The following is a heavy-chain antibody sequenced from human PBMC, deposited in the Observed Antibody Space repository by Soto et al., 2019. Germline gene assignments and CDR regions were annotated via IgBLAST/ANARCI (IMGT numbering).Heavy chain of an antibody. Sequence: PSETLSLTCTVSGGSTSSGGYSWSWIRQPPGKGLEWIGYIYHSVSTYYNPSLKSRVTISVDRSKNQFSLKLSSVTAADTAVYYCARGPDYWGKGTLVTVSS. V-gene: IGHV4-30-2*01. CDR1: GGSTSSGGYS. J-gene: IGHJ4*02. CDR2: IYHSVST. CDR3: ARGPDY.